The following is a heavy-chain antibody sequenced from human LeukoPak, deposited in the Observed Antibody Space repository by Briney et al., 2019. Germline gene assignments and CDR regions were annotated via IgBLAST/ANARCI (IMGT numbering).Heavy chain of an antibody. CDR1: GGSISSSSYY. CDR2: IYYSGST. V-gene: IGHV4-39*01. CDR3: ATTYSSSWLFDY. Sequence: SETLSLTCTVSGGSISSSSYYWGWIRQPPGEGLEWIGSIYYSGSTYYNPALKSRVTISVDTSNKQFSLKLSSVTGAETAVYYCATTYSSSWLFDYWGQGTLVTVS. J-gene: IGHJ4*02. D-gene: IGHD6-13*01.